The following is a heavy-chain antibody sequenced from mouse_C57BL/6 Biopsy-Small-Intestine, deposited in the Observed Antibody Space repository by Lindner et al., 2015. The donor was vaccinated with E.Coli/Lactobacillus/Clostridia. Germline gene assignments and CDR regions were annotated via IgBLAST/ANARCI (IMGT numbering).Heavy chain of an antibody. Sequence: VQLQESGADLVKPGASVKLSCTASGFNIRDYYIHWVKQKTDQGLEWIGRIDPGDGESKYAPKFQDKATITADTSSNTAYLQLSSLTSEASAVYYCAREFITTFGYYFDYWGHGTTLTVSS. CDR3: AREFITTFGYYFDY. V-gene: IGHV14-2*01. CDR1: GFNIRDYY. CDR2: IDPGDGES. J-gene: IGHJ2*01. D-gene: IGHD1-1*01.